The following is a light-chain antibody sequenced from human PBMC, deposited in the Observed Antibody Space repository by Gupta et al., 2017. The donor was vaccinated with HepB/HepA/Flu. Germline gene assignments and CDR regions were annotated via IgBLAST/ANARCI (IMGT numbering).Light chain of an antibody. CDR2: DVS. Sequence: QSAPTHPRSVSGSPGQSVPLSCTGTSSDVGPYNHVSWYQQHPGKAPKLMIYDVSKRPAGGAGRCSGSKSGNTASLTISGLQAEDEADYYCCSYAGSYTWVFGGGTKLTVL. V-gene: IGLV2-11*01. J-gene: IGLJ2*01. CDR3: CSYAGSYTWV. CDR1: SSDVGPYNH.